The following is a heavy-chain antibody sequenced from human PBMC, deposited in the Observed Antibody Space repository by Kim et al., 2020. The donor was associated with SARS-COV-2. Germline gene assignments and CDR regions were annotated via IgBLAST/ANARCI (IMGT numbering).Heavy chain of an antibody. J-gene: IGHJ6*02. CDR3: TRNNSRAFSSGSMDV. D-gene: IGHD3-3*01. CDR2: TIDSGVST. Sequence: GGSLRLSYEASGFTFSDYAMNWVRQAPGKGLEWVAATIDSGVSTYYANSVKGRFTISRDNSMNTLFLQMNSLRAEDTATYFCTRNNSRAFSSGSMDVWGQGTMVTVSS. V-gene: IGHV3-23*01. CDR1: GFTFSDYA.